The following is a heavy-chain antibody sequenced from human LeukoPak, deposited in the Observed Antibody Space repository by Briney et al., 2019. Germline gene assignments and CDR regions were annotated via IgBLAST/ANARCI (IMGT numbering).Heavy chain of an antibody. CDR1: GLTFSSYA. J-gene: IGHJ5*02. D-gene: IGHD2-21*01. CDR3: ARGVGEFDP. CDR2: ISYDGSNK. Sequence: GGSLRLSCAASGLTFSSYAMHWVRQAPGKGLEWVAVISYDGSNKYYADSVKGRFTISRDNSKNTLYLQMNSLRAEDTAVYYCARGVGEFDPWGQGTLVTVSS. V-gene: IGHV3-30*04.